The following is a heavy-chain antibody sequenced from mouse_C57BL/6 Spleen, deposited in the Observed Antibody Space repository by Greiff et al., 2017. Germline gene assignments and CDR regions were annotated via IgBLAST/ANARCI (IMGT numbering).Heavy chain of an antibody. CDR3: ARGLFAY. J-gene: IGHJ3*01. CDR2: IDPEDGET. Sequence: VQLQQSGAELVQPGASVKLSCTASGFNIKDYYMHWVKQRTEQGLEWIGRIDPEDGETKYAPKFQGKSTITADTSSNTADLQLSSLPSEDTAVYYCARGLFAYWGQGTLVTVSA. V-gene: IGHV14-2*01. CDR1: GFNIKDYY.